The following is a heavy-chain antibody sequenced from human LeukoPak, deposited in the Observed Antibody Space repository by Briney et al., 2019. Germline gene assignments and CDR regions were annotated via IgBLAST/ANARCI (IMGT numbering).Heavy chain of an antibody. J-gene: IGHJ4*02. CDR3: ASTSHRDGYNEPYYFDY. V-gene: IGHV1-2*02. Sequence: ASVKVSCKASGYTFSDYYIHWVRQAPGQGLEWMGWIHPNSGGTNYLQKFHGRVTMTRDTSISTAHMELASLRSDDTAVYYCASTSHRDGYNEPYYFDYWGQGTLVTVSS. CDR2: IHPNSGGT. D-gene: IGHD5-24*01. CDR1: GYTFSDYY.